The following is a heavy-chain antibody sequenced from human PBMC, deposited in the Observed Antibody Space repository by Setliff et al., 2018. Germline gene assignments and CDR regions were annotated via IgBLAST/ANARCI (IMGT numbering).Heavy chain of an antibody. CDR2: MYYSGNT. Sequence: SETLSLTCSVSGGSISSGSYYWGWIRQSPGKGLEWIGSMYYSGNTYYNPSLKRRVTISVDTTKNQFSLKLSSVTAADAALYYCAASRAYTGAVEEWFLPKTFDFWGQGSPVTVSS. D-gene: IGHD3-10*01. V-gene: IGHV4-39*07. J-gene: IGHJ4*02. CDR1: GGSISSGSYY. CDR3: AASRAYTGAVEEWFLPKTFDF.